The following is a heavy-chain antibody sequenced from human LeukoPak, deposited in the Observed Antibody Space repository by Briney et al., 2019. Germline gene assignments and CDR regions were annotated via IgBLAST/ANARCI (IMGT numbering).Heavy chain of an antibody. J-gene: IGHJ4*02. V-gene: IGHV3-21*01. CDR1: GFTFSSYS. CDR3: ARDLVQQLVSDFDY. Sequence: SGGSLRLSCAASGFTFSSYSMNWVRQAPGKGLEWVSSISSSSSYIYYADSVKGRFTISRDNAKNSLYLQMNSLRAEDTAVYYCARDLVQQLVSDFDYWGQGTLVTVSS. D-gene: IGHD6-13*01. CDR2: ISSSSSYI.